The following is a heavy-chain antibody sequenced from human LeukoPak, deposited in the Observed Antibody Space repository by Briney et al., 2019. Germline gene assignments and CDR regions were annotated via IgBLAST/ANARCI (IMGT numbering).Heavy chain of an antibody. CDR2: IVVGSGNT. CDR3: AAVSAIVVVPAAISEGYFDY. D-gene: IGHD2-2*02. J-gene: IGHJ4*02. V-gene: IGHV1-58*01. CDR1: GFTFTSSA. Sequence: SVKVSCKASGFTFTSSAVQWVRRARGQRLEWIGWIVVGSGNTNYAQKFQERVTITRDMSTSTAYMELSSLRSEDTAVYYCAAVSAIVVVPAAISEGYFDYWGQGTLVTVSS.